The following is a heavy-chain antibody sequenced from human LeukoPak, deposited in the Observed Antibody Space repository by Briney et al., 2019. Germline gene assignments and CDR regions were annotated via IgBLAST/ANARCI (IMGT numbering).Heavy chain of an antibody. CDR3: ARHSLILTGYPFDY. D-gene: IGHD3-9*01. CDR2: IYYSGST. J-gene: IGHJ4*02. Sequence: PSETLSLTCTVSGYSISSGYYWGWIRQPPGKELEWIGYIYYSGSTKYNPSLKSQVIISVDTSKNQFSLKLSSVTAADTAVYYCARHSLILTGYPFDYRGQGTLVTVSS. V-gene: IGHV4-38-2*02. CDR1: GYSISSGYY.